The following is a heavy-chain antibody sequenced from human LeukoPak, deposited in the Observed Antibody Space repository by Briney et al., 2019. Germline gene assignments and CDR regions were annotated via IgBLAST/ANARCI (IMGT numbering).Heavy chain of an antibody. CDR2: ISSSSSTI. J-gene: IGHJ1*01. V-gene: IGHV3-48*01. CDR1: GFTFSSYS. CDR3: ARDGSPYCGGDCHFQH. D-gene: IGHD2-21*02. Sequence: GGSLRLSCAASGFTFSSYSMNWVRQAPGKGLEWVSYISSSSSTIYYADSVKGRFTISRDNAKNSLYLEMNSLRAEDTAVYYCARDGSPYCGGDCHFQHRGQGTLVTVSS.